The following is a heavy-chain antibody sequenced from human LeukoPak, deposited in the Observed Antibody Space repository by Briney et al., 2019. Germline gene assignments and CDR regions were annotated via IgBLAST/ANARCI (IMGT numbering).Heavy chain of an antibody. D-gene: IGHD1-26*01. CDR1: GFTFSSYW. V-gene: IGHV3-74*01. J-gene: IGHJ4*02. CDR3: AKDRLIVGAARYYFDY. CDR2: INSDGSST. Sequence: GGSLRLSCAASGFTFSSYWMHWVRQAPGKGLVWVSRINSDGSSTSYADSVKGRFTISRDNAKNTLYLQMNSLRAEDTAVYYCAKDRLIVGAARYYFDYWGQGTLVTVSS.